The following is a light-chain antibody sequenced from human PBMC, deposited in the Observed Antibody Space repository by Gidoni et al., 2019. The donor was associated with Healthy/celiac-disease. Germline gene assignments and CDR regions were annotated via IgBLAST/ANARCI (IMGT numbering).Light chain of an antibody. CDR1: QSVLYSSNNKNY. CDR3: QQYYSTPYT. V-gene: IGKV4-1*01. J-gene: IGKJ2*01. CDR2: WAS. Sequence: DIVMTQSPDSLAVSLGERPTINCKSSQSVLYSSNNKNYLAWYQQKPGQPPKLLIYWASTRESGAPDRFSGSGSGTDFTLTISSLQAEDVAVYYCQQYYSTPYTFGQGTKLEIK.